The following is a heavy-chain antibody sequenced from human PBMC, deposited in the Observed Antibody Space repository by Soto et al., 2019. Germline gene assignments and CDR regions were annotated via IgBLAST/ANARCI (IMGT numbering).Heavy chain of an antibody. CDR1: GGSISSSSYY. Sequence: QLQLQESGPGLVKPSETLSLTCTVSGGSISSSSYYWGWIRQPPGKGLEWIGSIYYSGSTYYNPSLKSRVTISVDTSKNQFSLKLSSVTAADTAVYYCARQNGSGSSYYYYGMDVWGQGTTVTVSS. J-gene: IGHJ6*02. CDR2: IYYSGST. V-gene: IGHV4-39*01. D-gene: IGHD3-10*01. CDR3: ARQNGSGSSYYYYGMDV.